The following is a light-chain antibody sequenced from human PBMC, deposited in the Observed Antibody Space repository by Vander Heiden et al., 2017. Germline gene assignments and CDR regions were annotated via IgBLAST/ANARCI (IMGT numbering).Light chain of an antibody. CDR3: QAWDSSIHVV. Sequence: SYELTQPPSVSVSPGQTASIPCSGDNLGDKYACWYQQKPGQSPVLVIYQDSKRPSGIPERFSGSNSGNTATLTISGTQAMDEADYYCQAWDSSIHVVFGGGTKLTVL. CDR1: NLGDKY. CDR2: QDS. V-gene: IGLV3-1*01. J-gene: IGLJ2*01.